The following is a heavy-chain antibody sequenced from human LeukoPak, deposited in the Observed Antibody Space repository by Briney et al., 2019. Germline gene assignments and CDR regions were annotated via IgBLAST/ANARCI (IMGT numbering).Heavy chain of an antibody. CDR2: VSNSSSYT. CDR3: ARSPLYCSGGSCFDY. Sequence: GGSLRLSRAASGFTFSDYYMSWIRQAPGKGLEWVSYVSNSSSYTKYADSVKGRFTISRDNAKNSLYLQMNSLRAEDTAVYYCARSPLYCSGGSCFDYWGQGTLVTVSS. D-gene: IGHD2-15*01. J-gene: IGHJ4*02. CDR1: GFTFSDYY. V-gene: IGHV3-11*03.